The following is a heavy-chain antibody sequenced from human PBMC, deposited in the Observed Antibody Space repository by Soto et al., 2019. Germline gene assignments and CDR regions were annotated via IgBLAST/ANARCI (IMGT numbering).Heavy chain of an antibody. D-gene: IGHD3-3*01. CDR3: ARTGLQIIQATSYYYGLDV. CDR2: ISYDGIDE. V-gene: IGHV3-30*03. CDR1: GFTFSSFG. Sequence: PGGSLRLSCASSGFTFSSFGLHWVRQAPGKGLEWVAVISYDGIDESYADSVKGRFTISRGNSKDTLYLQMNNLRAEDTAVYYCARTGLQIIQATSYYYGLDVWGQGTTVTVSS. J-gene: IGHJ6*02.